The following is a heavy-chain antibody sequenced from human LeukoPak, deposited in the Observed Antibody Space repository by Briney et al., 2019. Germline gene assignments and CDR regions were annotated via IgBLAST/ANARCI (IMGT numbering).Heavy chain of an antibody. D-gene: IGHD3-3*01. CDR1: GYSISSGYY. CDR3: ARLVPERFFQLNPEGYYDY. CDR2: INRNGNT. J-gene: IGHJ4*02. Sequence: SETLSLTCTVSGYSISSGYYWGWIRQPPGKGLELIGEINRNGNTDYNPSLKSRVSMSIDTSKNQFSLKLIPVTAADTAVYYCARLVPERFFQLNPEGYYDYWGQGTLVTVSS. V-gene: IGHV4-38-2*02.